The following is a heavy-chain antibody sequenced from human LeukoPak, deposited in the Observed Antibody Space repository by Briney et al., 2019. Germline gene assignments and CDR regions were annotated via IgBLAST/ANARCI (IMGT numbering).Heavy chain of an antibody. CDR1: GFTFSSYS. CDR2: ISGSGGST. V-gene: IGHV3-23*01. J-gene: IGHJ4*02. CDR3: AIPRGDFWSGYYHGYFDY. D-gene: IGHD3-3*01. Sequence: GGSLRLSCAASGFTFSSYSMSWVRQAPGKGLEWVSAISGSGGSTYYADSVKGRFTISRDNSKNTLYLQMDSLRAEDTAVYYCAIPRGDFWSGYYHGYFDYWGQGTLVTVSS.